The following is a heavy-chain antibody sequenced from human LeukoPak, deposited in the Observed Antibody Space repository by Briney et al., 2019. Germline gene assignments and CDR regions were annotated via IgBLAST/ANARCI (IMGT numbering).Heavy chain of an antibody. D-gene: IGHD6-19*01. CDR3: ARGGTTVAGTFWFDP. CDR1: GGSIRSSNW. V-gene: IGHV4-4*02. CDR2: IYHTGSS. Sequence: TETLSLTCAVSGGSIRSSNWWSWVRQPPGKGLEWTGEIYHTGSSNYNPSLKSRVTISVDKSKSQFSLKLSSVTAADTAVYYCARGGTTVAGTFWFDPWGQGTLVTVSS. J-gene: IGHJ5*02.